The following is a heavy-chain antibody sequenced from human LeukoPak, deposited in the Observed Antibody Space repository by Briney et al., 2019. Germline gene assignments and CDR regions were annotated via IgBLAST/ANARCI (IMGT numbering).Heavy chain of an antibody. CDR3: AREGIVGVIGSFDY. J-gene: IGHJ4*02. CDR2: ISYDGSNK. CDR1: GFTFSSSG. D-gene: IGHD1-26*01. V-gene: IGHV3-30*03. Sequence: GGSLRLSCAASGFTFSSSGMHWVRQAPGKGLEWVAVISYDGSNKYYEDSVKGRFTISRDNSKNTLYLQMNSLRAEDTAVYYCAREGIVGVIGSFDYWGQGTLVTVSS.